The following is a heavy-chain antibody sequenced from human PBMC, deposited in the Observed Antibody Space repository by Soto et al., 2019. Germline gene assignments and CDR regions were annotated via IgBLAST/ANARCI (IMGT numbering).Heavy chain of an antibody. CDR1: GGTFSSYA. Sequence: QVQLVQSGAEVKKPGSSVKVSCKASGGTFSSYAISWVRQAPGQGLEWMGGIIPIFGTSNYAQKFQGRVTITADASPTTAYMERSSPTSEDTAVYYCAGQMAVTATYEHYYGMAVWGQGTTVTVSS. J-gene: IGHJ6*02. CDR2: IIPIFGTS. D-gene: IGHD1-20*01. CDR3: AGQMAVTATYEHYYGMAV. V-gene: IGHV1-69*12.